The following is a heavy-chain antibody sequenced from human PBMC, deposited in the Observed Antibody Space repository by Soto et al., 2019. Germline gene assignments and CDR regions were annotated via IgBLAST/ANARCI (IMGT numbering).Heavy chain of an antibody. CDR1: GFIFRGGP. CDR2: IRSKANNYAT. CDR3: ARRWGRTFDY. D-gene: IGHD7-27*01. V-gene: IGHV3-73*01. Sequence: PGLSLTRLRGASGFIFRGGPMRGLRQASGTGLEWVGRIRSKANNYATEYAASVKGRFTISRDDSKNTAYLQMNSLKIEDTAVYYCARRWGRTFDYWGQGT. J-gene: IGHJ4*02.